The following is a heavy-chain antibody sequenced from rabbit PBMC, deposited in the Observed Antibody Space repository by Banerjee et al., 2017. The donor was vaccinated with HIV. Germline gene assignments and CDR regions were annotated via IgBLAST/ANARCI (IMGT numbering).Heavy chain of an antibody. D-gene: IGHD4-1*01. CDR3: AREDISVWGFNL. V-gene: IGHV1S40*01. J-gene: IGHJ4*01. CDR1: GFTISSSYY. Sequence: QSLEESGGDLVKPGASLTLTCTASGFTISSSYYMCWVRQAPGKGLEWIGCIYAGSDSAYYASWAKGRFTISKTSSTTVTLQMTSLTAADTATYFCAREDISVWGFNLWGPGTLVTVS. CDR2: IYAGSDSA.